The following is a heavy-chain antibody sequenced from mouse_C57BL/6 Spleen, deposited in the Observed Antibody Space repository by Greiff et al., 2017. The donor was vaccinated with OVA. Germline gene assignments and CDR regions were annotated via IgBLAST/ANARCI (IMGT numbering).Heavy chain of an antibody. V-gene: IGHV1-53*01. CDR2: INPSNGGT. CDR3: ASLTGTSWYFDV. J-gene: IGHJ1*03. CDR1: GYTFTSYW. Sequence: QVQLQQPGTELVKPGASVKLSCKASGYTFTSYWMHWVKQRPGQGLEWIGNINPSNGGTNYNEKFKSKATLTVDKSSSTAYMQLSSLTSEDSAVYDCASLTGTSWYFDVWGTGTTVTVSS. D-gene: IGHD4-1*01.